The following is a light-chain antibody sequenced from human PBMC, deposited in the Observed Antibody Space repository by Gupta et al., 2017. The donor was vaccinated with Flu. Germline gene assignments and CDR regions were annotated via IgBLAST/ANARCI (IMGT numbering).Light chain of an antibody. CDR1: QDINNY. V-gene: IGKV1-33*01. CDR3: QQYDIPPFT. J-gene: IGKJ2*01. Sequence: DIQMTQSPSSLSASVGDRVTITCQASQDINNYLQWYQQKPGRAPKLLIYDASILETGVPSRFSGSGSGTDFSFTISSLQPEDIGTYYCQQYDIPPFTFGQGTKLELK. CDR2: DAS.